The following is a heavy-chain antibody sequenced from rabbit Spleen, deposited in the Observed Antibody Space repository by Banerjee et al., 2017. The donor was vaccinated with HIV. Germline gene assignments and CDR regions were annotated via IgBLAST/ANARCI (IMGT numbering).Heavy chain of an antibody. CDR2: IDPIFGIT. D-gene: IGHD4-1*01. Sequence: QEQLVESGGGLVQPEGSLTLTCKASGFSFSNKHVMCWVRQAPGKGLEWIGYIDPIFGITYFANWVNGRFTISSHNAQNTLFLQLNSLTAADTATYFCVREVAAKFNLWGPGTLVTVS. J-gene: IGHJ4*01. CDR1: GFSFSNKHV. V-gene: IGHV1S47*01. CDR3: VREVAAKFNL.